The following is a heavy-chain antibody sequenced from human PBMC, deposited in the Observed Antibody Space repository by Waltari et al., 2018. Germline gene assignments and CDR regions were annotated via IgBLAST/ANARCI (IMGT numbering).Heavy chain of an antibody. J-gene: IGHJ2*01. V-gene: IGHV4-34*01. Sequence: LTCGVNGGSFSGYHWSWFRQSPGRGLEWIGEVNHDGNTNYNPSLKSRVTILVDMSKNQFFLKLTSVTAAETAVYYCARRTAASGHWYFDLWGRGTLVTVSS. CDR2: VNHDGNT. CDR3: ARRTAASGHWYFDL. CDR1: GGSFSGYH. D-gene: IGHD6-13*01.